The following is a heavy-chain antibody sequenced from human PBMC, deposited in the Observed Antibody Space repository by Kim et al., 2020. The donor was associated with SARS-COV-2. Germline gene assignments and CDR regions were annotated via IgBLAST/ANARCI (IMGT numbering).Heavy chain of an antibody. J-gene: IGHJ4*01. Sequence: SETLSLTCTVSGGFISNKNYYWDWLRQAPGKGLDWIGRIFYSGKTSYNPSLRSRVTISVDTSKNPFSLHLSSVTAADTAVYSCAAFTPQLVLLSFDDWG. CDR2: IFYSGKT. D-gene: IGHD1-7*01. CDR1: GGFISNKNYY. CDR3: AAFTPQLVLLSFDD. V-gene: IGHV4-39*01.